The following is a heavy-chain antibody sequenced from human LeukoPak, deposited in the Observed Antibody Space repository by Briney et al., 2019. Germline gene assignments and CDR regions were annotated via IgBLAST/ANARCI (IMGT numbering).Heavy chain of an antibody. D-gene: IGHD3-22*01. CDR1: GFTFSSYS. Sequence: GGSLRLSCAASGFTFSSYSMHWVRQAPGKGLVWVSRINSDGSSTSYADSVKGRFTISRDNAKNTLYLQMNSLRVEDTAVYYCAREAYYDSSGPFDPWGQGTLVTVSS. V-gene: IGHV3-74*01. CDR3: AREAYYDSSGPFDP. J-gene: IGHJ5*02. CDR2: INSDGSST.